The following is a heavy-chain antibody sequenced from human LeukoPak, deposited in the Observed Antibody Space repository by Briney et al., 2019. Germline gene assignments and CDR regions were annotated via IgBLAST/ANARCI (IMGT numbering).Heavy chain of an antibody. Sequence: PGGSLRLSCAVSGFAVSSNYMTWVRQAPGKGLERVSVIYSGGSTYYADSVKGRFTISRDNSENTVYLQMSSLRAEDTAVYYCARDFSGVDYFGYWGQGTLVTVSS. CDR1: GFAVSSNY. V-gene: IGHV3-53*01. D-gene: IGHD3-10*01. CDR3: ARDFSGVDYFGY. J-gene: IGHJ4*02. CDR2: IYSGGST.